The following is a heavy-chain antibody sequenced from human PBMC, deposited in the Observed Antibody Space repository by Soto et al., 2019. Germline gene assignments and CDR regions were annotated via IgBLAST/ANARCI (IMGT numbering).Heavy chain of an antibody. D-gene: IGHD3-22*01. Sequence: SETLSLTCTVCGGCISSYYWSWIRQPPGKGLEWIGYIYYSGSTNYNPSLKSRVTISVDTSKNQFSLKLSSVTAADTAVYYCARTGYYDSSGYDAFDIWGQGTMVTVSS. CDR1: GGCISSYY. CDR3: ARTGYYDSSGYDAFDI. V-gene: IGHV4-59*01. J-gene: IGHJ3*02. CDR2: IYYSGST.